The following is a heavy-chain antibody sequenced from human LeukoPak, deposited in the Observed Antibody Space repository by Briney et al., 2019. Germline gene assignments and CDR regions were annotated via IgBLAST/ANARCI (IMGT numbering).Heavy chain of an antibody. CDR2: IYPGDSDT. J-gene: IGHJ5*02. Sequence: GESQKISCKGSGYSFTSYWIGWVRQMPGKGLEWMGIIYPGDSDTRYSPSFQGQVTISADKSISTAYLQWSSLKASDTAMYYCARQGSAWGSYHKRGVFDPWGQGTLVTVSS. CDR1: GYSFTSYW. CDR3: ARQGSAWGSYHKRGVFDP. V-gene: IGHV5-51*01. D-gene: IGHD3-16*02.